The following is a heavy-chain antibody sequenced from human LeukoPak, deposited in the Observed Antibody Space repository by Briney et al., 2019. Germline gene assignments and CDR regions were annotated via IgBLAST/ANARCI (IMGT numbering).Heavy chain of an antibody. J-gene: IGHJ6*03. CDR3: ARDRRDDSYLYYYYYYMDV. D-gene: IGHD2-21*02. CDR1: GFTFSDHY. V-gene: IGHV3-72*01. CDR2: TRNKANSYTT. Sequence: PGGSLRLSCAASGFTFSDHYMDWVRQAPGKGLEWVGRTRNKANSYTTEYAASVKGRFTISRDDSKNSLYLQMNSLKTEDTAVYYCARDRRDDSYLYYYYYYMDVWGKGTTVTVSS.